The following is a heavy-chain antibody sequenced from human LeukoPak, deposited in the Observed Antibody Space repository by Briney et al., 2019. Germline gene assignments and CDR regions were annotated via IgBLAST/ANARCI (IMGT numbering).Heavy chain of an antibody. Sequence: PGGSLRLSCAASGFXFSTYGFHWVRQAPGKGLEWVALISYDGSNKYYADSLKGRFTISRDNAKNTLYLQMNSLIPEDTAVYFCAKALTSYYFDYWGQGTLVTVSS. CDR3: AKALTSYYFDY. CDR1: GFXFSTYG. CDR2: ISYDGSNK. J-gene: IGHJ4*02. D-gene: IGHD2-21*02. V-gene: IGHV3-30*18.